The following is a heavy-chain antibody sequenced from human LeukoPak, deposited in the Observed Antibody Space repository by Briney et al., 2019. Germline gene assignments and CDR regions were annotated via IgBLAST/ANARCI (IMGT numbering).Heavy chain of an antibody. CDR2: ISSSGSTI. V-gene: IGHV3-48*03. CDR1: GFTFSSYE. D-gene: IGHD5-18*01. CDR3: ARGGYSYGEPPNFDY. Sequence: GGSWRLPCAASGFTFSSYEMNWVRQAPGKGLEWVSYISSSGSTIYYAVSVKGRFTISRDNAKNSLYLHMNSLRAEDTAVYYCARGGYSYGEPPNFDYWGQGTLVSV. J-gene: IGHJ4*02.